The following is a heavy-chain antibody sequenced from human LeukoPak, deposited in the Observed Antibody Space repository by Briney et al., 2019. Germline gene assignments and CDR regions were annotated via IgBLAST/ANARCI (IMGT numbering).Heavy chain of an antibody. CDR2: IHTDNGDT. Sequence: GASVKVSCKASGYNFISYAMHWVRQAPGQRLEWMGWIHTDNGDTKYSHYFLARVTITRDTSANTAYMELSSLRSEDTAVYYCARDRVVGLAPFDPWGQGTLVTVSS. V-gene: IGHV1-3*04. CDR1: GYNFISYA. CDR3: ARDRVVGLAPFDP. D-gene: IGHD2-15*01. J-gene: IGHJ5*02.